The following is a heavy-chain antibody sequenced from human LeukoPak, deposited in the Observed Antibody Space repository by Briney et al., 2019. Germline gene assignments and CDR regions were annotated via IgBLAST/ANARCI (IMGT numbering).Heavy chain of an antibody. D-gene: IGHD3-22*01. CDR1: GGSISSYY. CDR3: ARAWRYYDSSGYYCAYYFDY. Sequence: PSETLSLTCTVSGGSISSYYWSWIRQPPGKGLEWIGYIYYSGSTNYNPSLKSRVTISVDTSKNQFSLKLSSVAAADTAVYYCARAWRYYDSSGYYCAYYFDYWGQGTLVTVSS. J-gene: IGHJ4*02. CDR2: IYYSGST. V-gene: IGHV4-59*01.